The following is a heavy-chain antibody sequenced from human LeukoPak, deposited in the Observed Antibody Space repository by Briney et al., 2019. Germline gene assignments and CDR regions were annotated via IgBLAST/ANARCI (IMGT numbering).Heavy chain of an antibody. J-gene: IGHJ1*01. CDR1: GFSLNTDGLG. Sequence: SGPTLVHPTQTLTLTCTFSGFSLNTDGLGVGWIRQPPGKALEWLALIYWDDDRRYSPSLRSRLTITKDTSKNPVVLTMTNMDPGDTATYYCGHRDRRAEYFQHWGQGTLVTVSS. D-gene: IGHD5-24*01. CDR3: GHRDRRAEYFQH. CDR2: IYWDDDR. V-gene: IGHV2-5*02.